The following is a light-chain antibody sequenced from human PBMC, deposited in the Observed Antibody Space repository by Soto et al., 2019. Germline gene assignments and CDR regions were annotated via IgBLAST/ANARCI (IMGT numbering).Light chain of an antibody. CDR1: SSDVGGSNY. CDR3: TSYTSSSTLV. V-gene: IGLV2-14*03. J-gene: IGLJ2*01. Sequence: QSVLTQPASVSGSPGQSITISCTGTSSDVGGSNYVSWYQHHPGNAPKLMIYDVSNRPSGGSDRFSGSKSGNTASLTISGLQAEDEADYYCTSYTSSSTLVFGGGTKLTVL. CDR2: DVS.